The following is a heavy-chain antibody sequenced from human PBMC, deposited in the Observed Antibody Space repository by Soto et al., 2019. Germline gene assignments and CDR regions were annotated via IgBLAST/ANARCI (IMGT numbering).Heavy chain of an antibody. D-gene: IGHD2-15*01. V-gene: IGHV1-18*01. CDR2: ISAYNGNT. Sequence: GASVKVSCKASGYTFTSYGISWVRQAPGQGLEWMGWISAYNGNTNYAQKLQGRVTMTTDTSTSTAYMELRSLRSDDTAVYYCARVPGGRALVVAATYARWFDPWGQGTLVTVSS. CDR3: ARVPGGRALVVAATYARWFDP. CDR1: GYTFTSYG. J-gene: IGHJ5*02.